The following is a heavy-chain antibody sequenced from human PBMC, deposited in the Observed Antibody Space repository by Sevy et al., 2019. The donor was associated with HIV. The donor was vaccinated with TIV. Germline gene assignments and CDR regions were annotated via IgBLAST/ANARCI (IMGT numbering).Heavy chain of an antibody. J-gene: IGHJ4*02. V-gene: IGHV4-39*01. Sequence: SETLSLTCTVSGGSISSSSYYWGWIRQPPGKGLEWIGSIYYSGSTYYNPSLKSRVTISVDTSKNQCSLKLSSVTAADTAVYYCARHPTNTLLWFGELLGHFDYWGQGTLVTVSS. D-gene: IGHD3-10*01. CDR2: IYYSGST. CDR3: ARHPTNTLLWFGELLGHFDY. CDR1: GGSISSSSYY.